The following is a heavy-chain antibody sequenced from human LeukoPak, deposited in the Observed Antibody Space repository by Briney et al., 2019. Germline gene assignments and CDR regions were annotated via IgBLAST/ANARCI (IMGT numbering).Heavy chain of an antibody. CDR2: INANTGNP. J-gene: IGHJ4*02. CDR1: GYSFTSYS. V-gene: IGHV7-4-1*02. Sequence: ASVKVSCKSSGYSFTSYSITWVRQAPGQGLEWVGWINANTGNPTYAQGFTGRFVFSLDTSVSTAYLQISSLKAEDTAVYYCAREVLRFDYWGQGTLVTVSS. CDR3: AREVLRFDY.